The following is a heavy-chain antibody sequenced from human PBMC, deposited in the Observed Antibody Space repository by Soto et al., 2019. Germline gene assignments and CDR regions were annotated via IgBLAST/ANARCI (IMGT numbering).Heavy chain of an antibody. V-gene: IGHV4-39*01. J-gene: IGHJ4*02. D-gene: IGHD3-10*01. CDR1: GGSISSSSYY. CDR3: ARNVLLWFGEVY. Sequence: QLQLQESGPGLVKPSETLSLTCTVSGGSISSSSYYWGWIRQPPGTGLEWIGSIYYSGSTYYNPSLKSRVTISVDTSKNQFSLKLSSVTAADTAVYYCARNVLLWFGEVYWGQGTLVTVSS. CDR2: IYYSGST.